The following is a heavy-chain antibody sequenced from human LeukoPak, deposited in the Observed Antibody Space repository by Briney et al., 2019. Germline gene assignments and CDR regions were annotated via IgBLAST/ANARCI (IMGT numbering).Heavy chain of an antibody. V-gene: IGHV3-23*01. Sequence: PGGSLRLSCAASGLTFSNYAMTWVRQAPGKGLEWVSSISSSGGTTYNADSVRGRFTISRDNSGNTMSLQMNGLRAEDTAVYFCAKTPQGYSAYYDYWGQGALVTVSS. J-gene: IGHJ4*02. CDR3: AKTPQGYSAYYDY. D-gene: IGHD5-12*01. CDR2: ISSSGGTT. CDR1: GLTFSNYA.